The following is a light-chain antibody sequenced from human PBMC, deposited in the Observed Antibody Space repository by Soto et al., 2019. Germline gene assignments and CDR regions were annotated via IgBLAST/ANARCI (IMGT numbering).Light chain of an antibody. CDR1: SSDVWSYDY. V-gene: IGLV2-11*01. CDR3: YV. CDR2: NVN. J-gene: IGLJ1*01. Sequence: QSALIQPPSVSGSPGQSVTISCTGTSSDVWSYDYVSTYRQHPGAVPKPMIYNVNTQPSGVPGRFSGSESGDTASMTISGLRAEDEADFPSYVFETGTKLTVL.